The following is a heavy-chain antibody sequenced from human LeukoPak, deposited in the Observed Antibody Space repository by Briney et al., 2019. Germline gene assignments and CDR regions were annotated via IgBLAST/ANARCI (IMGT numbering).Heavy chain of an antibody. J-gene: IGHJ3*02. CDR1: GFTFSSLS. V-gene: IGHV3-21*01. Sequence: KPGGSLRLSCAASGFTFSSLSMNWVRQAPGEGLEWVSSIGSSSSSIYYADSVKGRFTIPRDNAKNSLYLQMNSLRGEDTAVYYRARETSEAFDIWGQGTMVTVSS. CDR3: ARETSEAFDI. CDR2: IGSSSSSI.